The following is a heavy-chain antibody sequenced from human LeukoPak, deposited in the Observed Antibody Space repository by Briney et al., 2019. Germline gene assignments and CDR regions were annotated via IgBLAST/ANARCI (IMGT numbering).Heavy chain of an antibody. CDR1: GYTFTSYG. CDR2: ISAYNGNT. CDR3: AREIRWWGLQQRYYFDY. V-gene: IGHV1-18*01. D-gene: IGHD2-15*01. J-gene: IGHJ4*02. Sequence: ASVKVSCKASGYTFTSYGISWVRQAPGQGLEWMGWISAYNGNTNYAQKLQGRVTMTTDTSTSTAYMELRSLRSDDTAVYYCAREIRWWGLQQRYYFDYWGQGTLVTVSS.